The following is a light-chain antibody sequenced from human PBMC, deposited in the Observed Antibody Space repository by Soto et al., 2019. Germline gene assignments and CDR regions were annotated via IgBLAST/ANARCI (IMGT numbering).Light chain of an antibody. Sequence: DIQMTQSPSSVSASVGDSVTITCRASQGITSWLAWYQQKPGKAPTLLIYRASNLQSGVPSRYSGSGSGTDFTLTISGLQPADFATYSCQQTTTFPLTFGGGTKVEIK. CDR3: QQTTTFPLT. J-gene: IGKJ4*01. V-gene: IGKV1-12*01. CDR1: QGITSW. CDR2: RAS.